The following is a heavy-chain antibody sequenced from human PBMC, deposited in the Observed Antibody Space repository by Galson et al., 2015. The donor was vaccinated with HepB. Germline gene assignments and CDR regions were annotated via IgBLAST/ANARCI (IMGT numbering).Heavy chain of an antibody. CDR1: GFTFSDYY. J-gene: IGHJ6*02. D-gene: IGHD3-10*01. CDR2: ISSSSSYT. CDR3: ARDKPAYYGSGSYYSIYYYYGMDV. Sequence: SLRLSCAASGFTFSDYYMSWIRQAPGKGLEWVSYISSSSSYTNYADSVKGRFTISRDNAKNSLYLQMNSLRAEDTAVYYCARDKPAYYGSGSYYSIYYYYGMDVWGQGTTVTVSS. V-gene: IGHV3-11*06.